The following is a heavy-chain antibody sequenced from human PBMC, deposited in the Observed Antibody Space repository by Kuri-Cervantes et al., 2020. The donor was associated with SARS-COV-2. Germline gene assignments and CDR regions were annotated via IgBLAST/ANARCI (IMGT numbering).Heavy chain of an antibody. CDR1: GFTFSSYA. J-gene: IGHJ4*02. Sequence: GGSLRLSCAASGFTFSSYAMHWVRQAPGKGLEWVAVISYDGSNKYYADSVKGRFTISRDNSKNTLYLQMNSLRAEDTAVYYCARANYDFWSGYYPADYWGQGTLVTVSS. CDR3: ARANYDFWSGYYPADY. CDR2: ISYDGSNK. V-gene: IGHV3-30-3*01. D-gene: IGHD3-3*01.